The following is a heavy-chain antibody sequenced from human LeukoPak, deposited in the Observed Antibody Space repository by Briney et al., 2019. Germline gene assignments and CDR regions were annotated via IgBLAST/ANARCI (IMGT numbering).Heavy chain of an antibody. CDR1: GFPFDDYA. CDR3: VSDLCGGDDQ. D-gene: IGHD3-3*01. V-gene: IGHV3-20*04. J-gene: IGHJ5*02. Sequence: PGGSLRLSCAASGFPFDDYAMSWVRQTPAKGLEWVSRIDEDGKTIDYADSVKGRFTISRDNVKDTLYLQMSSLRDEDTAVYYCVSDLCGGDDQWGRGTLVTVSS. CDR2: IDEDGKTI.